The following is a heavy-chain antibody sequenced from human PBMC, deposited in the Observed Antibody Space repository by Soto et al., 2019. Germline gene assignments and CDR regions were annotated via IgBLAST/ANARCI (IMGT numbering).Heavy chain of an antibody. CDR1: GFTVSSNY. V-gene: IGHV3-53*01. Sequence: EVQLVESGGGLIQPGGSLRLSCAASGFTVSSNYMSWVRQAPGKGLEWVSVIYSGGSTYYADSVKGRFTISRDNSKNTLYLKMNSLRAEDTDVYYCASNQKVMVRGVIVPWYYYYGMDVWGQGTTVTVSS. CDR2: IYSGGST. J-gene: IGHJ6*02. CDR3: ASNQKVMVRGVIVPWYYYYGMDV. D-gene: IGHD3-10*01.